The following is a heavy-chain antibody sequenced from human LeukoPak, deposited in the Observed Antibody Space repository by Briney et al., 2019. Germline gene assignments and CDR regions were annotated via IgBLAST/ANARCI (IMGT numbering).Heavy chain of an antibody. CDR1: GYTFTGYY. D-gene: IGHD1-7*01. J-gene: IGHJ4*02. V-gene: IGHV1-2*02. CDR3: ARDGNYGSNDY. Sequence: ASVKVSCKASGYTFTGYYMHWVRQAPGQGLEWMGWINPNSGGPNYAQKFQGRVTMTRDTSISTAYMELSRLRSDDTAVYYCARDGNYGSNDYWGQGTLVTVSS. CDR2: INPNSGGP.